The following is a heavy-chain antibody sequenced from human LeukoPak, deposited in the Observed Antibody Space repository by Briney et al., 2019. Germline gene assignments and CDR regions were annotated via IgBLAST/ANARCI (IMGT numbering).Heavy chain of an antibody. J-gene: IGHJ4*02. Sequence: GGSLRLSCAASGFTFDDYTMHWVRQAPGKGLEWVSLISWDGGITYYADSVKGRFTVSRDNSKNSLYLQMNSLRTEDTALYNCAKGTVVVTGPLDYWGQGTLVTVSS. V-gene: IGHV3-43*01. CDR2: ISWDGGIT. D-gene: IGHD3-22*01. CDR1: GFTFDDYT. CDR3: AKGTVVVTGPLDY.